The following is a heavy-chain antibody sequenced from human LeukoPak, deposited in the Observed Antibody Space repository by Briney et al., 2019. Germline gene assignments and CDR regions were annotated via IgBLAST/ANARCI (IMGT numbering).Heavy chain of an antibody. V-gene: IGHV4-34*01. D-gene: IGHD2-2*02. CDR1: GGSFSGYY. CDR3: ARARCSSTSCYTGHYYYGMDV. Sequence: PSETLSLTCAVYGGSFSGYYWSWIRQPPGKGLEWIGEINHSGGTNYNPSLKSRVTISVDTSKNQFSLKLSSVTAADTAVYYCARARCSSTSCYTGHYYYGMDVWGQGTTVTVSS. J-gene: IGHJ6*02. CDR2: INHSGGT.